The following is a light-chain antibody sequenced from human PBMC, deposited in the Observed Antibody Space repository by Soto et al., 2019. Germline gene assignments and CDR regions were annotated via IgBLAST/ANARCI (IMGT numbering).Light chain of an antibody. CDR1: QSMKRRY. Sequence: EIVLMQSPGTLSLSPGERATLFCRASQSMKRRYLAWYQQKPGQAPRVLIYAASNRATGIPDRFSGSGSGTDFTLTISRLEPADFAVYYCQRYGSSRPWTFGQGTKVEIK. V-gene: IGKV3-20*01. CDR2: AAS. CDR3: QRYGSSRPWT. J-gene: IGKJ1*01.